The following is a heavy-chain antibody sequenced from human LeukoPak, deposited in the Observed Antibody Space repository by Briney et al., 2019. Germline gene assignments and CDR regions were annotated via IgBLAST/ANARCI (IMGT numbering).Heavy chain of an antibody. Sequence: PSETLSLTCAVYGGSFSGYYWSWIRQPPGKGLEWIGEINHSGSTNYNPSLKSRVTISVDTSKNQFSLKLSSVTAADTAVYYCARDPVLRFLYYFDYWGQGTLVTVSS. J-gene: IGHJ4*02. CDR2: INHSGST. D-gene: IGHD3-3*01. V-gene: IGHV4-34*01. CDR1: GGSFSGYY. CDR3: ARDPVLRFLYYFDY.